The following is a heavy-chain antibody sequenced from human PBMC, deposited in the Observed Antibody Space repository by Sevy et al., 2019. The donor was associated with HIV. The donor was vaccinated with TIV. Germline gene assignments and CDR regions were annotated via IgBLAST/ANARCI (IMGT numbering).Heavy chain of an antibody. CDR3: AREGQWSHPGDY. Sequence: GGSLRLSCAASGFSFSSFWMSWVRQSQGKGLEWVANIKEDGSEKYYVDSVKGRFTISRDNAKNSLYLQMNSLRAEDTAVYYCAREGQWSHPGDYWGQGTLVTVSS. CDR2: IKEDGSEK. V-gene: IGHV3-7*01. D-gene: IGHD2-15*01. CDR1: GFSFSSFW. J-gene: IGHJ4*02.